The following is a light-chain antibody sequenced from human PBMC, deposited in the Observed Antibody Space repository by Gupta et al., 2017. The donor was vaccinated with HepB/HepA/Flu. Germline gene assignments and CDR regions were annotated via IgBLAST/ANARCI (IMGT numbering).Light chain of an antibody. CDR2: LGS. Sequence: DIVMTQSPLSLPVTPGEPAFISCRSSQSLVHSNGYNYLDWYLQKPGQSPQLLIYLGSNRASGVPDRFSGSGSGADFTLKISRVEADDVGVYYCMQALESPRTFGQGTKLEIK. V-gene: IGKV2-28*01. CDR1: QSLVHSNGYNY. J-gene: IGKJ2*02. CDR3: MQALESPRT.